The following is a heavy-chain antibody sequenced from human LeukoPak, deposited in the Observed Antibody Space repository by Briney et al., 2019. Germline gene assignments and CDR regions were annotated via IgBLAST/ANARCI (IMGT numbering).Heavy chain of an antibody. CDR2: ISAYNGNT. Sequence: ASVKVSCQASGYTFTSYGISWVRQAPGQGLEWMGWISAYNGNTNYAQKLQGRVTMTADTSTSTAYMELRSLRSDDTAVYYCARGGESVTVIWLPYYGMDVWGQGTTVTVSS. CDR3: ARGGESVTVIWLPYYGMDV. CDR1: GYTFTSYG. V-gene: IGHV1-18*01. D-gene: IGHD2-21*02. J-gene: IGHJ6*02.